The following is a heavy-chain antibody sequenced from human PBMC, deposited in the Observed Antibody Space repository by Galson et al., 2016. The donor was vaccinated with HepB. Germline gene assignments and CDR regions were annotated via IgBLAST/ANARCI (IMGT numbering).Heavy chain of an antibody. CDR2: ISGSGGNT. D-gene: IGHD4-17*01. V-gene: IGHV3-23*01. J-gene: IGHJ6*02. CDR3: AKNRMRDYANSYYGLHV. Sequence: LRLSCAASGFTFSSYAMSWVRQAPGKGLEWVSGISGSGGNTYYTDSVKGRVTISRDNSKNTLSLQMNSLRAEDTAIFYCAKNRMRDYANSYYGLHVWGQGTTVTVSS. CDR1: GFTFSSYA.